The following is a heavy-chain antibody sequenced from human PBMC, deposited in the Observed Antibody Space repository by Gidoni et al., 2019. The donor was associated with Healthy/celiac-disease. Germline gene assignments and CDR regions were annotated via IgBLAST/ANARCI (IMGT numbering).Heavy chain of an antibody. V-gene: IGHV3-64D*09. CDR3: VKDSYCYGFYYCYYMDV. CDR1: GFTFSSYA. D-gene: IGHD5-18*01. Sequence: EVKLVESGGGLVQPGGSLRLPCSASGFTFSSYAMHWVRQAPGKGLEYGSAISGNGGSTYYADSVKGRFTISRDNSKNTLYLQMSSLIAEDTAVYYCVKDSYCYGFYYCYYMDVWGKGTTVTVSS. CDR2: ISGNGGST. J-gene: IGHJ6*03.